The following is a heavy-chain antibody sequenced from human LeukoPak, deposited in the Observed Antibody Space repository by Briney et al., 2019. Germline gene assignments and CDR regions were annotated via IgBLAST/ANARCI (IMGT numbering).Heavy chain of an antibody. CDR3: AKDQGLWFGELLVGGYFDY. Sequence: PGGSLRLSCAASGFTVSSNYMSWVRQAPGKGLEWVSVIYSGGSTYYADSVKGRFTISRDNSKNTLYLQMNSLRAEDTAVYYCAKDQGLWFGELLVGGYFDYWGQGTLVTVSS. J-gene: IGHJ4*02. V-gene: IGHV3-66*01. D-gene: IGHD3-10*01. CDR2: IYSGGST. CDR1: GFTVSSNY.